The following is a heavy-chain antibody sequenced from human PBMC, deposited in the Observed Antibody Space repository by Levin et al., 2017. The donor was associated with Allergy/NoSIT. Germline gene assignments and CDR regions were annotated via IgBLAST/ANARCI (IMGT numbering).Heavy chain of an antibody. J-gene: IGHJ4*02. CDR3: ATGLGLSNFDY. D-gene: IGHD3-16*01. CDR2: ISYDGSNK. V-gene: IGHV3-30*04. CDR1: GFTFSSYA. Sequence: LSLTCAASGFTFSSYAMHWVRQAPGKGLEWVAVISYDGSNKYYADSVKGRFTISRDNSKNTLYLQMNSLRAEDTAVYYCATGLGLSNFDYWGQGTLVTVSS.